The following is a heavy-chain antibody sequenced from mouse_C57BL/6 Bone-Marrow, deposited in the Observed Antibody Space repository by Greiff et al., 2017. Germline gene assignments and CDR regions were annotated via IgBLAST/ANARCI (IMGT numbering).Heavy chain of an antibody. D-gene: IGHD2-2*01. V-gene: IGHV1-69*01. Sequence: QVQLQQPGAELVMPGASVKLSCKASGYTFTSYWMHWVKQRPGQGLEWIGEIDPSDSYTNYNQKFKGKSTLTVDKSSITAYMQLSSLTSEDSAVYYCARDGYDGAWFAYWGQGTLVTVSA. CDR3: ARDGYDGAWFAY. CDR2: IDPSDSYT. J-gene: IGHJ3*01. CDR1: GYTFTSYW.